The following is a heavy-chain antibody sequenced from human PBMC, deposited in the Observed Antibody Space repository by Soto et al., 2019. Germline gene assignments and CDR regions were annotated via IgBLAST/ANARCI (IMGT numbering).Heavy chain of an antibody. Sequence: SSETLSLTCTVSCGSLSSSSYYWGWIRQPPGKGLEWIGSMYYSGSTYYNPSLKSRVTISVDTSKNQLSLKLSSVTAADTAVYNCARLQFTDWFDPWGQGTLVTVSS. CDR2: MYYSGST. CDR1: CGSLSSSSYY. D-gene: IGHD1-1*01. J-gene: IGHJ5*02. V-gene: IGHV4-39*01. CDR3: ARLQFTDWFDP.